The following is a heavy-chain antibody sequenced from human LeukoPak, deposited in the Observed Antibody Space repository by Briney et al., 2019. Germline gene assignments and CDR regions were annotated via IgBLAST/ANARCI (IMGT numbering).Heavy chain of an antibody. J-gene: IGHJ4*02. CDR3: AKDIYYGSGSYYLAPFDY. CDR1: GFTFSSYG. V-gene: IGHV3-30*02. CDR2: IRYDGSNK. D-gene: IGHD3-10*01. Sequence: PGGSLRLSCAASGFTFSSYGMHWVRQAPGKGLEWVAFIRYDGSNKYYADSVKGRFTISRDNSKNTLYLQMNSLRAEDTAVYYCAKDIYYGSGSYYLAPFDYWGQGTLVTVSS.